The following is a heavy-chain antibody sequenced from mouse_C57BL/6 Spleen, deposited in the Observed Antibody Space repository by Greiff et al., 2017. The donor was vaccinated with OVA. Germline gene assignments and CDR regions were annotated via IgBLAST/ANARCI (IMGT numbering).Heavy chain of an antibody. CDR3: ARSWYYGSSYNFDY. CDR2: IHPNSGST. D-gene: IGHD1-1*01. V-gene: IGHV1-64*01. J-gene: IGHJ2*01. Sequence: QVQLKQSGAELVKPGASVKLSCKASGYTFTSYWMHWVKQRPGQGLEWIGMIHPNSGSTNYNEKFKSKATLTVDKSSSTAYMQLSSLTSEDSAVYYCARSWYYGSSYNFDYWGQGTTLTVSS. CDR1: GYTFTSYW.